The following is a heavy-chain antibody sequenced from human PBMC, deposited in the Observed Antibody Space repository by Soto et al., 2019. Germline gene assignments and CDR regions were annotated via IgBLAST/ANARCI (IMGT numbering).Heavy chain of an antibody. CDR3: ARGTTTNYWYFDL. Sequence: EVQLVESGGGLVQPGGSLRLSCAASGFTVSSNYMSWVRQAPGKGLEWVSVIYSGGSTYYADSVKGRFTISRDNAKNTLYLQMNSLRAEDTAVYYCARGTTTNYWYFDLWGRGTLVTVSS. V-gene: IGHV3-66*01. D-gene: IGHD1-7*01. CDR2: IYSGGST. J-gene: IGHJ2*01. CDR1: GFTVSSNY.